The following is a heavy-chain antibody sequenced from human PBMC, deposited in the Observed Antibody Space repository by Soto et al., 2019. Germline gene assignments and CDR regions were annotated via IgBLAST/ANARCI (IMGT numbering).Heavy chain of an antibody. D-gene: IGHD3-3*01. V-gene: IGHV3-11*01. CDR2: ISSSGSTI. CDR3: ARDGRPHYDFWSGYSPYYMDV. Sequence: GGSLRLSCAASGFTFSDYYMSWIRQAPGKGLEWVSYISSSGSTIYYADSVKGRFTISRDNAKNSLYLQMNSLRAEDTAVYYCARDGRPHYDFWSGYSPYYMDVWGKGTTVTVSS. J-gene: IGHJ6*03. CDR1: GFTFSDYY.